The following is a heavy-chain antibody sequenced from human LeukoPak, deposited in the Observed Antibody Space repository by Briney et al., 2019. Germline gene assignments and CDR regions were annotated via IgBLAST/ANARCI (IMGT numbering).Heavy chain of an antibody. Sequence: SETLSLTCTVSGGSFSSDSYYWSWIRQPPGKGLEWIGYIYYSGSTNYNPSLKSRVTISIDTSKNQFSLKLSSVTAADTAVYYCARWSQLGFDYWGQGTLVTVSS. J-gene: IGHJ4*02. V-gene: IGHV4-61*01. D-gene: IGHD6-6*01. CDR2: IYYSGST. CDR3: ARWSQLGFDY. CDR1: GGSFSSDSYY.